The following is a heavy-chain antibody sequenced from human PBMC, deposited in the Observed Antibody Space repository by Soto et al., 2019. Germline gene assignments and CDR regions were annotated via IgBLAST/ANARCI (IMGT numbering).Heavy chain of an antibody. V-gene: IGHV3-30*18. Sequence: GESRRLSCAASGLSFCSYNMHWFRQAPGKGLEWVAVISYDGSNKYYADSVKGRFTISRDNSKNTLYLQMNSLRAEDTAVYYCAKDQGGLRSRHYYYGMDVWGQGTTVTVSS. CDR3: AKDQGGLRSRHYYYGMDV. CDR2: ISYDGSNK. J-gene: IGHJ6*02. D-gene: IGHD3-16*01. CDR1: GLSFCSYN.